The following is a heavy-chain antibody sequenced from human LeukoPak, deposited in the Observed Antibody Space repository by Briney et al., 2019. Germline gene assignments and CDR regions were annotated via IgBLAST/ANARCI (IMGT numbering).Heavy chain of an antibody. Sequence: GGSLRLSCAASGFTFSSYAMHWVRQAPGKGLEWVADISYDGSKKYYADSVKGRFTISRDNSKNTLYLQMNSLRAEDTAVYYCAKDFNPRYSSGWFFDYWGQGTLVTVSS. D-gene: IGHD6-19*01. CDR1: GFTFSSYA. V-gene: IGHV3-33*05. J-gene: IGHJ4*02. CDR3: AKDFNPRYSSGWFFDY. CDR2: ISYDGSKK.